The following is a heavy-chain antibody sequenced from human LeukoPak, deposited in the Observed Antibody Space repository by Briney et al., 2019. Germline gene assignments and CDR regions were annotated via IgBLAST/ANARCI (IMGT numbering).Heavy chain of an antibody. J-gene: IGHJ4*02. Sequence: SETLSLTCTVSGYSISSGYYWGWIRQPPGKGLEWIGSIYHSGSTYYNPSLKSRVTISVDTSKNQFSLKLSSVTAADTAVYYCARAPYSSSWYEGSYFDYWGQGTLVTVSS. V-gene: IGHV4-38-2*02. CDR3: ARAPYSSSWYEGSYFDY. CDR1: GYSISSGYY. CDR2: IYHSGST. D-gene: IGHD6-13*01.